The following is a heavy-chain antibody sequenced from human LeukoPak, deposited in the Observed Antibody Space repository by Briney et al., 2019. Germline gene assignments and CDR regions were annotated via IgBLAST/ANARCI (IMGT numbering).Heavy chain of an antibody. D-gene: IGHD1-26*01. CDR3: ARGGASSIPLDY. V-gene: IGHV4-61*01. J-gene: IGHJ4*02. CDR1: GGSIGGNSY. CDR2: ISNSGST. Sequence: SETLSLTCTVSGGSIGGNSYWSWIRPPPGKGPEWIGHISNSGSTYYSPSLSSRVTISLDTSKNQFSLKLRSVTAADTAVYYCARGGASSIPLDYWGRGTLVTVSS.